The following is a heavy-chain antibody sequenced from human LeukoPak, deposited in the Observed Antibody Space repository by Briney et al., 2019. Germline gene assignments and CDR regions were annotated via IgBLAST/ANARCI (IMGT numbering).Heavy chain of an antibody. D-gene: IGHD3-22*01. Sequence: PGGSLRLSCAASGFTFSDYYMSWIRQAPGKGLEWVSYISSSGSTIYYADSVKGRFTISRDNAKNSLYLQMDSLRAEDTAVYYCARTSPHDQADYYDSSGSPLVLHFDYWGQGTLVTVSS. V-gene: IGHV3-11*04. CDR1: GFTFSDYY. CDR3: ARTSPHDQADYYDSSGSPLVLHFDY. CDR2: ISSSGSTI. J-gene: IGHJ4*02.